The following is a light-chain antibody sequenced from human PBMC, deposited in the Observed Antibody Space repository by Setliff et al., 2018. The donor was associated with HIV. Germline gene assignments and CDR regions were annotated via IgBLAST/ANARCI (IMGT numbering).Light chain of an antibody. CDR2: EVR. CDR1: SSDVGGYSY. CDR3: SSYAITNTLP. Sequence: QSVLAQPASVSGSPGQSITISCTGTSSDVGGYSYVSWYQQHPGKAPKLISYEVRNRPSGVSNRFSGSKSGNTASLTISGLQAEDEADYYCSSYAITNTLPFGTGTKVTVL. J-gene: IGLJ1*01. V-gene: IGLV2-14*01.